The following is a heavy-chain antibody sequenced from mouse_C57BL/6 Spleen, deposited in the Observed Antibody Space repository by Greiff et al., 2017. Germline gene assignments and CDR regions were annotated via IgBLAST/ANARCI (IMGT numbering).Heavy chain of an antibody. CDR1: GYTFTSYT. V-gene: IGHV1-4*01. D-gene: IGHD2-12*01. J-gene: IGHJ3*01. Sequence: VQLVESGAELARPGASVKMSCKASGYTFTSYTMHWVKQRPGQGLEWIGYINPSSGYTKYNQKFKDKATLTADKSSSTAYMQLSSLTSEDSAVYYCARYDRFAYWGQGTLVTVSA. CDR3: ARYDRFAY. CDR2: INPSSGYT.